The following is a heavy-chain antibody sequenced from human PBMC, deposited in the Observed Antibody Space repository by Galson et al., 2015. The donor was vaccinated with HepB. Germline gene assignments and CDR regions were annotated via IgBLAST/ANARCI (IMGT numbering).Heavy chain of an antibody. Sequence: SLRLSCAASGFIFGDYAMHWVRHTPGKGLDWVSSISRDSGNIDYAHSVKGRFTISRDNVKNSLYLEMNSLRAEDTALYYCVKDMAYDIRGPFDYWGQGTLVTVSS. CDR1: GFIFGDYA. D-gene: IGHD3-22*01. V-gene: IGHV3-9*01. CDR2: ISRDSGNI. J-gene: IGHJ4*02. CDR3: VKDMAYDIRGPFDY.